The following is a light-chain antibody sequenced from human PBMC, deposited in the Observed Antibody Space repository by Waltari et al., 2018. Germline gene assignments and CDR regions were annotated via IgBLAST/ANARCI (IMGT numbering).Light chain of an antibody. CDR3: QQYYRVPLT. V-gene: IGKV4-1*01. CDR2: WAS. CDR1: QGILDGSKNRNS. Sequence: DIVMTQSPESLAVSLGERATINCKSLQGILDGSKNRNSLAWYQQKPGQSPNLLIYWASTRESGVPDRFSGSGSGTDFSLTISSLQAEDVAVYYCQQYYRVPLTFGGGTKIEIK. J-gene: IGKJ4*01.